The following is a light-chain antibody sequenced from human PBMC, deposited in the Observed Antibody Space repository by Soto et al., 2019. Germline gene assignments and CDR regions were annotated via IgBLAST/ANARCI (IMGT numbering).Light chain of an antibody. Sequence: EIVMTQSPATLSVSPGERATLSCRASQSVNTNFAWYQQKPGQAPRLLISGASTRATGIPARFGGSGSGTEFTLTISSLQSEDFAIYYCQQYNNWPYTFGQGTRLEIK. CDR1: QSVNTN. CDR3: QQYNNWPYT. J-gene: IGKJ2*01. CDR2: GAS. V-gene: IGKV3-15*01.